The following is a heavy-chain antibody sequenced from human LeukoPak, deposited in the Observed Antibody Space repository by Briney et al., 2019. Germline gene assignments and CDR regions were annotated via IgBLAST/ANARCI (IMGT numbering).Heavy chain of an antibody. Sequence: SETLSLTCTVSGDSISSYYWSWIRPPPGKGLEWIGCIYYSGNTNYNPSLKSRVTISIDTSKNQFSLKLSSVTAADTAVYYCARDYAFDIWGQGTMVTVSS. CDR1: GDSISSYY. J-gene: IGHJ3*02. V-gene: IGHV4-59*01. CDR3: ARDYAFDI. CDR2: IYYSGNT.